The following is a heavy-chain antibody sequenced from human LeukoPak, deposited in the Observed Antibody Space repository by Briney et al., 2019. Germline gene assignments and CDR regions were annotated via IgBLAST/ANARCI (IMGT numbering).Heavy chain of an antibody. CDR2: ISYDGSNK. Sequence: GGSLRLSCAASGFTFSSYWMYWVRQAPGKGLEWVAVISYDGSNKYYADSVKGRFTISRDNSKNTLYLQMNSLRAEDTAVYYCARDRDDLYYFDYWGQGTLVTVSS. D-gene: IGHD1-1*01. CDR1: GFTFSSYW. J-gene: IGHJ4*02. V-gene: IGHV3-30-3*01. CDR3: ARDRDDLYYFDY.